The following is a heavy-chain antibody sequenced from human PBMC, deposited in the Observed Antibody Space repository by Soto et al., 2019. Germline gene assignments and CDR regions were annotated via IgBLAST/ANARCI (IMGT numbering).Heavy chain of an antibody. V-gene: IGHV3-30*03. CDR2: ISYDSTKT. J-gene: IGHJ6*03. Sequence: QVQLVESGGGVVQPGRSLRLSCAASGFTFNSYGMHWVRQGPGNGLEWVAFISYDSTKTYYADSVKGRFTISRDNSNSALYVQMNSLTGEDTAVYYCARTRSAWSEFHYYSLDVWGQGTTVTVSS. D-gene: IGHD1-26*01. CDR1: GFTFNSYG. CDR3: ARTRSAWSEFHYYSLDV.